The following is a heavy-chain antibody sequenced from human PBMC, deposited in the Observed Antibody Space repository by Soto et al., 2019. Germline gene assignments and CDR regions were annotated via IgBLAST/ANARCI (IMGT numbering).Heavy chain of an antibody. Sequence: PGGSLRLSCAASGFTFSSYDMHWVRQATGKGLEWVSAIGTAGDTYYPGSVKGRFTISRENAKNSLYLQMNSLRAGDTAVYYCARGFLPDGHDYSNYFQPKYCDHYMVVWGKGTTVTVSS. D-gene: IGHD4-4*01. CDR2: IGTAGDT. CDR1: GFTFSSYD. CDR3: ARGFLPDGHDYSNYFQPKYCDHYMVV. V-gene: IGHV3-13*01. J-gene: IGHJ6*03.